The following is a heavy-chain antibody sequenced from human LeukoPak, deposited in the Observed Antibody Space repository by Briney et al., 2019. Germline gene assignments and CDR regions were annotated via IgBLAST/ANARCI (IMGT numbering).Heavy chain of an antibody. V-gene: IGHV1-24*01. CDR3: TTPLGYCVSTNCYVGFDP. CDR1: GYNLIDLN. J-gene: IGHJ5*02. CDR2: FDPKEDET. Sequence: GASVKVSCKVSGYNLIDLNMHWVRQAPGEGLEWMGGFDPKEDETIYAPKFQGRVAMTEDTSTDTAYMELSDLRSEDTAVYYCTTPLGYCVSTNCYVGFDPWGQGTLVIVS. D-gene: IGHD2-2*01.